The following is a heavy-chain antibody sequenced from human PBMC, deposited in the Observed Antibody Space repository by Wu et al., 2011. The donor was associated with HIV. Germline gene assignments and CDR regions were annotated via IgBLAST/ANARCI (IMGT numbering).Heavy chain of an antibody. Sequence: KGSGYSFTSYWIGWVRQMPGKGLEWMGIIYPGDSDTRYSPSFQGQVTISADKSISTAYLQWSSLKASDTAMYYCARSGYTRSWYFDLWGRGTLVTVSS. CDR3: ARSGYTRSWYFDL. D-gene: IGHD3-22*01. CDR1: GYSFTSYW. J-gene: IGHJ2*01. V-gene: IGHV5-51*01. CDR2: IYPGDSDT.